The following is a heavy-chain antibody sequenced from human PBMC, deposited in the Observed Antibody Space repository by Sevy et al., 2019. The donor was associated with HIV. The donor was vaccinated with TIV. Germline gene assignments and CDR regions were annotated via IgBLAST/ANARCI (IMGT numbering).Heavy chain of an antibody. V-gene: IGHV5-51*01. CDR3: AGNDPVGYCNSTSCYSGDY. CDR1: GYSFTSYW. Sequence: GESLKISCKGSGYSFTSYWIGWVRQMPGKGLEWMGIIYPGDSDTRYSPSFQGQVTISADKSISTAYLQWSSLKASETAMYYCAGNDPVGYCNSTSCYSGDYWGQGTLVTVSS. J-gene: IGHJ4*02. D-gene: IGHD2-2*02. CDR2: IYPGDSDT.